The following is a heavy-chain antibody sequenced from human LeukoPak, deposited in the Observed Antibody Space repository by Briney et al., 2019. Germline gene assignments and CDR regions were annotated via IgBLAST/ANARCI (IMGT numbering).Heavy chain of an antibody. CDR3: AREKSSGWFYFDY. D-gene: IGHD6-19*01. CDR1: GFTFSDYY. J-gene: IGHJ4*02. Sequence: PGGSLRLSCAASGFTFSDYYMSWIRQAPGKGLEWVSYISSSGTTIYFTDSVKGRFTISRDNAESSLYLQMNSLRAEDTAVYYCAREKSSGWFYFDYWGQGTLVTVSS. V-gene: IGHV3-11*01. CDR2: ISSSGTTI.